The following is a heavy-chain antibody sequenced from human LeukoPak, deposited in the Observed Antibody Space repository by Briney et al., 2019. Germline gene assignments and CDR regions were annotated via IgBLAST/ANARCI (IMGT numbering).Heavy chain of an antibody. CDR2: ISSSGNTI. J-gene: IGHJ4*02. CDR3: ARDNYYDSSGRFDY. V-gene: IGHV3-48*03. CDR1: GFTFSSYE. D-gene: IGHD3-22*01. Sequence: PGGSLRLSCAASGFTFSSYEMNWVRQAPGKGLEWVSYISSSGNTIYYADSVRGRFTISRDNAKNSLCLQMNSLRAEDTAVYYCARDNYYDSSGRFDYWGQGTLVTVSS.